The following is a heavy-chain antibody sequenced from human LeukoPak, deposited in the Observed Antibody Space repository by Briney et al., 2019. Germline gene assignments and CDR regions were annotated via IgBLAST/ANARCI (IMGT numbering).Heavy chain of an antibody. V-gene: IGHV3-30*18. D-gene: IGHD1-26*01. CDR1: GFTFSNYG. J-gene: IGHJ4*02. CDR3: ANGEVGATIDY. Sequence: PGGSLRLSCAASGFTFSNYGMHWVRQAPGKGLEWVAVISYDGSNKYYADSVKGRFTISRDNSKNTLYLQMNSLRAEDTAVYYCANGEVGATIDYWGQGTLVTVSS. CDR2: ISYDGSNK.